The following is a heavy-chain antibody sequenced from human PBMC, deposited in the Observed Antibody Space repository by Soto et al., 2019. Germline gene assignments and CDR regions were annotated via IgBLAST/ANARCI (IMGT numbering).Heavy chain of an antibody. J-gene: IGHJ5*02. CDR2: ISADGSDT. Sequence: RGSLRLSCSASGFTLSNDLVHWVRQSPGKGLVWVSRISADGSDTAYADSVKGRFSISRDNARNTVYLQMSSLRVDDTAVYYCLSKVPSGTWRAWGQGTLVTVYS. V-gene: IGHV3-74*01. CDR3: LSKVPSGTWRA. CDR1: GFTLSNDL. D-gene: IGHD6-25*01.